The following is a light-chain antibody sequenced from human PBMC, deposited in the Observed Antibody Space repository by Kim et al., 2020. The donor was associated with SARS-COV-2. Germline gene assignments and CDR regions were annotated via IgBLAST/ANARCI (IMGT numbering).Light chain of an antibody. J-gene: IGLJ3*02. V-gene: IGLV6-57*03. Sequence: KTVTTSCTRSSGSIASNYGQWYQQRPGSAPTTVIYEDNQRPSGVPDRFSGSIDSSSNSASLTISGLKTEDEADYYCQSYDSSNPCVFGGGTQLTVL. CDR1: SGSIASNY. CDR2: EDN. CDR3: QSYDSSNPCV.